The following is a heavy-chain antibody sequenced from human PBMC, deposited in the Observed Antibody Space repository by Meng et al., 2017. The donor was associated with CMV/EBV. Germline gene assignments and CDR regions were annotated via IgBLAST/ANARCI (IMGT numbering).Heavy chain of an antibody. CDR1: GGSFSGYY. CDR3: ARGFGARDY. Sequence: GSLRLSCAVYGGSFSGYYWSWIRQPPGKGLEWIGEINHSGSTNYNPSLKSRVTISVDTSKNQFSLKLSSVTAADTAVYYCARGFGARDYWGQGTLITVSS. V-gene: IGHV4-34*01. J-gene: IGHJ4*02. CDR2: INHSGST. D-gene: IGHD3-16*01.